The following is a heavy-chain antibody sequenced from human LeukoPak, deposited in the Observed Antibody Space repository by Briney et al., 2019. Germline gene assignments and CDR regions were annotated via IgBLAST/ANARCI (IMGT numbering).Heavy chain of an antibody. CDR1: GYTFTRYY. Sequence: GSVKVSCKASGYTFTRYYMHWVRPAPGQGGEWMGIISPSGGSTSEVQKLQGRVTMTRDTSTRTVYTELSSLRSDDTAAYYCAREWDIIAAAMGDLDYWGQGTLVTVSS. CDR2: ISPSGGST. CDR3: AREWDIIAAAMGDLDY. V-gene: IGHV1-46*01. J-gene: IGHJ4*02. D-gene: IGHD6-13*01.